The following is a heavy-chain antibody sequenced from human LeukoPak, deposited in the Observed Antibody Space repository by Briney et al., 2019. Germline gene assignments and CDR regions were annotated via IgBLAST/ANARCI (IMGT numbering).Heavy chain of an antibody. CDR2: IIPIFGTA. J-gene: IGHJ4*02. CDR3: ARDSIAAAVHARFLDY. Sequence: SVKVSCKASGGTFSSYAISWVRQAPGQGLEWMGRIIPIFGTANYAQKFQGRVTITTDEATSTAYMELSSLRSEDTAVYYCARDSIAAAVHARFLDYWGQGTLVTVSS. V-gene: IGHV1-69*05. CDR1: GGTFSSYA. D-gene: IGHD6-13*01.